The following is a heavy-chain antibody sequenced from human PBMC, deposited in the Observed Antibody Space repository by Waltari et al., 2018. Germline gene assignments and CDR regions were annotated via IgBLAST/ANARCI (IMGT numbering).Heavy chain of an antibody. CDR3: GRPSLGLYYYHGMDV. D-gene: IGHD3-10*01. CDR1: GYTFTKFA. J-gene: IGHJ6*02. Sequence: QIQLVQSGDEVKKPGASVKVSCTASGYTFTKFAISWVRQAPGKGLEWMGWISAYNGDTNYAQEFQGRVTMTIDTSTSTAYMELRSLKSDDTAMYYCGRPSLGLYYYHGMDVWGQGTTVTVSS. V-gene: IGHV1-18*01. CDR2: ISAYNGDT.